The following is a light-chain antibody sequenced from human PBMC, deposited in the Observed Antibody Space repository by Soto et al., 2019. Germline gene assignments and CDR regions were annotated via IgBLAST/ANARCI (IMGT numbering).Light chain of an antibody. J-gene: IGKJ5*01. Sequence: EIVLTQSPDTLSLSPGERATLSCRASQSVSSYLAWYQQKPGQAPRLLIYDASNRATGIPARFSGSGSGTDFTLTISSLEPEDIAVYYCQQRSNWPITFGQGTRLEIK. CDR3: QQRSNWPIT. CDR1: QSVSSY. CDR2: DAS. V-gene: IGKV3-11*01.